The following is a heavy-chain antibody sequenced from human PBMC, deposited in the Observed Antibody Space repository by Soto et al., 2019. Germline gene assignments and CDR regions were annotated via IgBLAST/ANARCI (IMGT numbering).Heavy chain of an antibody. CDR2: ISAYNGNT. J-gene: IGHJ5*02. D-gene: IGHD3-3*01. CDR3: ARDTTPFHYDFWSGFNWFDP. V-gene: IGHV1-18*01. Sequence: ASVKVSCKASGYTFTSYGISRVRQAPGQGLEWMGWISAYNGNTNYAQKLQGRVTMTTDTSTSTAYMELRSLRSDDTAVYYCARDTTPFHYDFWSGFNWFDPWGQGTLVTVSS. CDR1: GYTFTSYG.